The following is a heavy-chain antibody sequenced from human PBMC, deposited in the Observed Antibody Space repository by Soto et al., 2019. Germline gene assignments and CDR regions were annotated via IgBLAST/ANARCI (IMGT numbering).Heavy chain of an antibody. V-gene: IGHV4-61*01. D-gene: IGHD2-21*02. CDR2: ISNGGTT. CDR1: GGSITADSYY. J-gene: IGHJ4*02. CDR3: ARDPCGSDCYSGLDY. Sequence: QVQLQQSGPGLVKPSQTLSLTCTISGGSITADSYYYTWIRQPPGKGLEWLGYISNGGTTSYNPSLESRVTISVDSSKKQFFLRLTSVTAADTATHYCARDPCGSDCYSGLDYWGQGSLVTVSS.